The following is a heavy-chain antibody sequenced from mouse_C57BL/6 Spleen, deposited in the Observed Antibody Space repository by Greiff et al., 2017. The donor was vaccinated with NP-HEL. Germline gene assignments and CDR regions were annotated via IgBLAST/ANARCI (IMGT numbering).Heavy chain of an antibody. CDR3: ARDGSNYVSWFAY. CDR2: IYPGDGDT. V-gene: IGHV1-82*01. D-gene: IGHD2-5*01. CDR1: GYAFSSSW. Sequence: QVQLKESGPELVKPGASVKISCKASGYAFSSSWMNWVKQRPGKGLEWIGRIYPGDGDTNYNGKFKGKATLTADKSSSTAYMQLSSLTSEDSAVYFCARDGSNYVSWFAYWGQGTLVTVSA. J-gene: IGHJ3*01.